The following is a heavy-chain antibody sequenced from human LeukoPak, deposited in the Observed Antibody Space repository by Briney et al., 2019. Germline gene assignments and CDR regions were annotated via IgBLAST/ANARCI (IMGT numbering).Heavy chain of an antibody. CDR2: IYYSGST. D-gene: IGHD3-10*01. CDR1: GGSISSGDYY. J-gene: IGHJ4*02. Sequence: SETLPLTCTVSGGSISSGDYYWSWIRQPPGKGLEWIVDIYYSGSTYYNPSLKSRVTISVDTSKNQFSLKLSSVTAADTAVYYCARGPITMVRGVWFDYWGQGTLVTVSS. CDR3: ARGPITMVRGVWFDY. V-gene: IGHV4-30-4*01.